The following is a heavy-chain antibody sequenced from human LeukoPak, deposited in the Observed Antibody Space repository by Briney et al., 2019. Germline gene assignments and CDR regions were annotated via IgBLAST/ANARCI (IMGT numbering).Heavy chain of an antibody. D-gene: IGHD3-22*01. Sequence: SVKVSCKASGGTFSSYAISWVRQAPGQGLEWMGGIIPIFGTANYAQKFQGRVTITADKSTSTAYMELRRLRSDDTAVYYCARARRITMIVVANNWFDPWGQGTLVSVSS. V-gene: IGHV1-69*06. J-gene: IGHJ5*02. CDR2: IIPIFGTA. CDR1: GGTFSSYA. CDR3: ARARRITMIVVANNWFDP.